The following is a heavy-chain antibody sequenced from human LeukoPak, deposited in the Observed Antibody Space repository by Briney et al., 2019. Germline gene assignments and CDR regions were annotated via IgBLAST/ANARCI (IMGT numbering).Heavy chain of an antibody. Sequence: GGSLRLSCAASGFTFSSYSMNWVRQAPGKGLEWVSYISSSGSTIYYADSVKGRFTISRDNAKNSLYLQMNSLRAEDTAVYYCASRISLGQLGYYWGQGTLVTVSS. CDR3: ASRISLGQLGYY. D-gene: IGHD6-6*01. J-gene: IGHJ4*02. CDR1: GFTFSSYS. CDR2: ISSSGSTI. V-gene: IGHV3-48*04.